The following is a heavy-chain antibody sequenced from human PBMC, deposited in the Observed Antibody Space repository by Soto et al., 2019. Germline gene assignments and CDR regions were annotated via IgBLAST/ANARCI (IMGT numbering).Heavy chain of an antibody. J-gene: IGHJ4*02. D-gene: IGHD6-19*01. V-gene: IGHV1-8*01. CDR3: ARGKRPIAVAGELNDY. CDR1: GYTFTSYD. Sequence: ASVKVSCKASGYTFTSYDINWVRQATGQGLEWMGWMNPNSGNTGYAQKFQGRVTMTRNTSISTAYMELSSLRSEDTAVYYCARGKRPIAVAGELNDYWGQVTLVTVSS. CDR2: MNPNSGNT.